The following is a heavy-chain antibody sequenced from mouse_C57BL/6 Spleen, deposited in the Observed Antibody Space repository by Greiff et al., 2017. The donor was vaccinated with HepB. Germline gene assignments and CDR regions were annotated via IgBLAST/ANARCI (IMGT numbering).Heavy chain of an antibody. CDR3: AISVDSSGYWFAY. D-gene: IGHD3-2*02. CDR1: GYTFTSYW. Sequence: QVHVKQPGAELVKPGASVKVSCKASGYTFTSYWMHWVKQRPGQGLEWIGRIHPSDSDTNYNQKFKGKATLTVDKSSSTAYMQLSSLTSEDSAVYYCAISVDSSGYWFAYWGQGTLVTVSA. V-gene: IGHV1-74*01. CDR2: IHPSDSDT. J-gene: IGHJ3*01.